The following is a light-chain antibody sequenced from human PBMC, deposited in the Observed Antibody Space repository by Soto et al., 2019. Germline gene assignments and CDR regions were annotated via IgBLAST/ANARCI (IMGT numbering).Light chain of an antibody. CDR3: QQYNTYLWT. J-gene: IGKJ1*01. Sequence: IKMNQSPFTLSASVGDRVTITCRASQSISSWLAWYQQKPGKAPKLLIYKASTLESGVPSNFSGSGSGTEFTLTISSLQPEDFATYYCQQYNTYLWTFGQGTKVDIK. CDR2: KAS. V-gene: IGKV1-5*03. CDR1: QSISSW.